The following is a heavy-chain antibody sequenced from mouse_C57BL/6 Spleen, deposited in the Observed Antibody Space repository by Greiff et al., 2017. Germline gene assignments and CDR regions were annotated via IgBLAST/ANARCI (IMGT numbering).Heavy chain of an antibody. CDR3: ARRYYYGSGAWFAY. Sequence: LVESGPELVKPGASVKISCKASGYTFTDYYINWVKQRPGQGLEWIGWIYPGSGNTKYNEKFKGKATLTVDTSSSTAYMQLSSLTSEDSAVYFCARRYYYGSGAWFAYWGQGTLVTVSA. D-gene: IGHD1-1*01. J-gene: IGHJ3*01. CDR1: GYTFTDYY. V-gene: IGHV1-84*01. CDR2: IYPGSGNT.